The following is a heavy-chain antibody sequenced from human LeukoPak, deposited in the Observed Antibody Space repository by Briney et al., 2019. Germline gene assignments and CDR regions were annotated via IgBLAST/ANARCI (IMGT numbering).Heavy chain of an antibody. V-gene: IGHV3-23*01. J-gene: IGHJ4*02. CDR3: AKDTSIVVVITTSSDY. Sequence: GGSLRLSCAASGFTFSSYAMSWVRQAPWKGLEWVSAISSSGDSTYYADSVKGRFTISRDNSKNTLYLQMNSLRAEDTAVYYCAKDTSIVVVITTSSDYWGQGTLVTVSS. CDR1: GFTFSSYA. D-gene: IGHD3-22*01. CDR2: ISSSGDST.